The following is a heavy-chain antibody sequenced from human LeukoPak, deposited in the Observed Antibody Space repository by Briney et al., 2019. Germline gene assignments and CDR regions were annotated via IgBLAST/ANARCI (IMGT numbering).Heavy chain of an antibody. CDR2: ISGSGGST. J-gene: IGHJ4*02. CDR3: AKAIDYGDYGPLDY. D-gene: IGHD4-17*01. V-gene: IGHV3-23*01. CDR1: GGSISSSD. Sequence: ETLSLTCAVSGGSISSSDWWSWVRPAPGKGLEWVSAISGSGGSTYYADSVKGRFTISRDNSKNTLYLQMNSLRAEDTAVYYCAKAIDYGDYGPLDYWGQGTLVTVSS.